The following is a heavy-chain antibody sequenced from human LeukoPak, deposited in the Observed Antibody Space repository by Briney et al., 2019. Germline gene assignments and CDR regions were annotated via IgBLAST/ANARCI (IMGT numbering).Heavy chain of an antibody. CDR1: GFTFSSYW. J-gene: IGHJ4*02. CDR3: ARDSSGQGLPFDY. CDR2: IKQDGSEK. V-gene: IGHV3-7*03. Sequence: GSLRLSCAASGFTFSSYWMSWVRQAPGKGLEWVANIKQDGSEKYYVDSVKGRFTISRDNAKNSLYLQMNSLRAEDTAVCYCARDSSGQGLPFDYWGQGTLVTVSS. D-gene: IGHD3-3*01.